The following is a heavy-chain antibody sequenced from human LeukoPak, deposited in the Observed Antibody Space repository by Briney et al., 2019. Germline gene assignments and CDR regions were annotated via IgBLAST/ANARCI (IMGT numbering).Heavy chain of an antibody. V-gene: IGHV5-51*01. CDR1: EYSFISYW. CDR3: ARSPAHYYYMDV. CDR2: IYPGDSDT. D-gene: IGHD1-14*01. J-gene: IGHJ6*03. Sequence: GESLKISCKGSEYSFISYWIVWVRQMPGKGLEWMGIIYPGDSDTRYSPSFQGQVTISADKSISTAYLQWNSLKASDTAMYYCARSPAHYYYMDVWGKGTTVTVSS.